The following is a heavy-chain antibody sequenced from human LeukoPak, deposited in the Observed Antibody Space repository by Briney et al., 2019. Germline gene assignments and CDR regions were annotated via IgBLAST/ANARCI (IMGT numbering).Heavy chain of an antibody. V-gene: IGHV4-4*09. J-gene: IGHJ5*02. CDR1: GGSISSYY. D-gene: IGHD6-13*01. CDR2: IYTSGST. CDR3: ARHKFGVEQLAT. Sequence: SETLSLACTVSGGSISSYYWSWIRQPPGKGLEWIGYIYTSGSTNYNPSLKSRVTISVDTSKNQFSLKLSSVTAADTAVYYCARHKFGVEQLATWGQGTLVTVSS.